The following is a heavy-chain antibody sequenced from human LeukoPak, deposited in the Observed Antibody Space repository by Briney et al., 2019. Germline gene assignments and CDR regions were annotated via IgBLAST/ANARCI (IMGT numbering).Heavy chain of an antibody. Sequence: TGGSLRLSCAASGFTFSSCWMHWVRQPSGKGLVWVSRINRDGSGTSYVDSVKGRFTISRDNAKNTVYLQMNSLRAEDTAVYYCARDSNYGMDVWGQGTTVTVSS. J-gene: IGHJ6*02. CDR3: ARDSNYGMDV. V-gene: IGHV3-74*01. CDR2: INRDGSGT. CDR1: GFTFSSCW.